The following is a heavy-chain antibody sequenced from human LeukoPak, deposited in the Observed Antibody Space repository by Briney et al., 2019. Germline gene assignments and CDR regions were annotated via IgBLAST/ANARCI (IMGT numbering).Heavy chain of an antibody. Sequence: SQTLSLTCAISGDSVSSNSAAWNWIRQSPSRGLEWLGRTYYRSKWYNDYAVSVKSRIAINPDTSKNQFSLQLNSVTPEDTAVYYCARENCSGGSCYEGYYYYGMDVWGQGTTVTVSS. V-gene: IGHV6-1*01. CDR2: TYYRSKWYN. CDR3: ARENCSGGSCYEGYYYYGMDV. CDR1: GDSVSSNSAA. J-gene: IGHJ6*02. D-gene: IGHD2-15*01.